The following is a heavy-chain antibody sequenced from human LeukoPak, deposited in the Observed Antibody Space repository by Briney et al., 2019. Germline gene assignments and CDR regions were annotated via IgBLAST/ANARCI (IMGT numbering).Heavy chain of an antibody. CDR1: GYSFTGYY. CDR2: SNPNSGGT. Sequence: ASVKVCCKASGYSFTGYYMHWMRLAHGQGLEWMGWSNPNSGGTNYDQKFQGRVTMTRDTSISTAYRELSRLRSDDTAVYYCARERLAMVRGVIPKEAWGWFDPWGQGTLVTVSS. V-gene: IGHV1-2*02. CDR3: ARERLAMVRGVIPKEAWGWFDP. D-gene: IGHD3-10*01. J-gene: IGHJ5*02.